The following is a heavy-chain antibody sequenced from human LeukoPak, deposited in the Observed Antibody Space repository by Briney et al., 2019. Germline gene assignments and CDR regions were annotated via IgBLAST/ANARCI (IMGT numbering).Heavy chain of an antibody. CDR2: INPSGGGT. CDR1: GYTFTGYY. V-gene: IGHV1-46*01. CDR3: ARDLGYCSSASCYFVLPGGDY. J-gene: IGHJ4*02. D-gene: IGHD2-2*01. Sequence: ASVKVSCKASGYTFTGYYMHWVRQAPGQGLEWMGIINPSGGGTSYAQKFQGRVTMTRDTSTSTVYMELSSLRSEDTAVYYCARDLGYCSSASCYFVLPGGDYWGQGTLVTVSS.